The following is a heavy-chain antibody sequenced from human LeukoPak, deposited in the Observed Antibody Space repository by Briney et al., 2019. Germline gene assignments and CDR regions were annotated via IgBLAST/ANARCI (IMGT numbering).Heavy chain of an antibody. CDR3: ARHQSGSPFYYYGMNV. V-gene: IGHV4-30-2*03. Sequence: PSETLSLTCAVSGVSISSGGYSWSWIRQPPGKGLEWIGYIYHSGSTYYNPSLKSRVTISVDTSKNQFSLKLSSVTAADTAVYYCARHQSGSPFYYYGMNVWGQGTTVVVSS. CDR2: IYHSGST. D-gene: IGHD3-10*01. J-gene: IGHJ6*02. CDR1: GVSISSGGYS.